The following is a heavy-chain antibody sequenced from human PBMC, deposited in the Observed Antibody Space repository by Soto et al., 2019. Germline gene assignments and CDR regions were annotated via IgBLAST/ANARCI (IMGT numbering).Heavy chain of an antibody. Sequence: QVQLQESGPGLVKPSETLSLTCTVSGDSISGGASFWSWIRQPPGTGLEWLANVYYSGSSYYNPSLKSRLTISVDTTKNQFSLQLKSMTAADTAVYYCAKLSCTSSTCYFPGWFDPWGQGTLVTVSS. CDR1: GDSISGGASF. J-gene: IGHJ5*02. V-gene: IGHV4-31*03. CDR3: AKLSCTSSTCYFPGWFDP. D-gene: IGHD2-2*01. CDR2: VYYSGSS.